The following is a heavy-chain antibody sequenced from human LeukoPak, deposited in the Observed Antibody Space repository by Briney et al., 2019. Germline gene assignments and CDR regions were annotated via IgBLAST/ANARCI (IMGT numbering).Heavy chain of an antibody. CDR2: ITADGSST. CDR3: ARDRIEQQRTLGRSTNYYSYYYMDV. Sequence: GGSLRLSCAVSGFTFRSYAMKWVRQAPGKGLEWVSAITADGSSTHYTISVKGRFIISRDTPKNTLYLQMNNLRAEDTAVYYCARDRIEQQRTLGRSTNYYSYYYMDVWGKGTTVTVSS. J-gene: IGHJ6*03. CDR1: GFTFRSYA. D-gene: IGHD6-13*01. V-gene: IGHV3-23*01.